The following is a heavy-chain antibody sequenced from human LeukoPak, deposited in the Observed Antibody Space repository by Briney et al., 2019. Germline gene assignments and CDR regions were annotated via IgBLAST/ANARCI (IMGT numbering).Heavy chain of an antibody. CDR2: IWYDGSNK. Sequence: GGSLRLSCAASGFTFSSYGMHWVRQAPGKGLEWVAVIWYDGSNKYYADSVKGRFTISRDNSKNTLYLQMNSLRAEDTAVYYCAKVPGVPAAIVYWGQGTLVTVSS. J-gene: IGHJ4*02. V-gene: IGHV3-33*06. D-gene: IGHD2-2*01. CDR1: GFTFSSYG. CDR3: AKVPGVPAAIVY.